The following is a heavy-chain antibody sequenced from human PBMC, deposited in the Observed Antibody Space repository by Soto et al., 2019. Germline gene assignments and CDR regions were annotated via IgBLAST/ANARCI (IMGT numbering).Heavy chain of an antibody. V-gene: IGHV1-18*01. CDR2: ISAHNGNT. J-gene: IGHJ4*02. CDR3: ARGRYGDY. CDR1: GYGFTTYG. Sequence: QVHLGQSGAEVKKPGASVKVSCKGSGYGFTTYGITWVRQAPGQGLEWMAWISAHNGNTNYAQKVQGRVTVTRDTFTSTAYMELRSLRYDDTAVYFCARGRYGDYWGQGALVTVSS. D-gene: IGHD1-1*01.